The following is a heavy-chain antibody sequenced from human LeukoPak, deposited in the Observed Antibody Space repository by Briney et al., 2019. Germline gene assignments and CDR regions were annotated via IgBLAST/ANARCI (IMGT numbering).Heavy chain of an antibody. CDR2: IGSSSSYI. D-gene: IGHD6-13*01. CDR1: GFTFSSYS. J-gene: IGHJ4*02. CDR3: ARVGSSGLY. Sequence: GGSLRLSCAASGFTFSSYSMNWVRQAPGKGLEWVSSIGSSSSYIYYADSVKGRFTISRDNAKNSLYLQMNSLRAEDTAVYYCARVGSSGLYWGQGTLVTVSS. V-gene: IGHV3-21*01.